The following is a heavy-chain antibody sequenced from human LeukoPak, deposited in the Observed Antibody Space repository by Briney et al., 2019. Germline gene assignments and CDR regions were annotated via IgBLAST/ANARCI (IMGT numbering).Heavy chain of an antibody. CDR3: ARDRYSYGNSGSNWFDP. CDR1: GGTFSSYA. CDR2: IIPIFGTA. V-gene: IGHV1-69*13. D-gene: IGHD5-18*01. J-gene: IGHJ5*02. Sequence: SVKVSCKASGGTFSSYAISWVRQAPGQGLEWMGGIIPIFGTANYAQKFQGRVTITADESTSTAYMELGSLRSEDTAVYYCARDRYSYGNSGSNWFDPWGQETLVTVSS.